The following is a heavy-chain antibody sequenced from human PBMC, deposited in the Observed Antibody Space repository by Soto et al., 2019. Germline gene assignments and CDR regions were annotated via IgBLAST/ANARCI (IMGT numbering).Heavy chain of an antibody. Sequence: EVQLVESGGGLIQPGGSLRLSCAASGFTVSNYYMSWVRQAPGKGLEWVSVIYDDGRIYYADSVKGRFTISRDNSKNTLYLQMTSLRAADTAVYYRATGHESMMVTAPDYWGQGTLVTVSS. CDR3: ATGHESMMVTAPDY. J-gene: IGHJ4*02. CDR1: GFTVSNYY. V-gene: IGHV3-53*01. CDR2: IYDDGRI. D-gene: IGHD2-21*02.